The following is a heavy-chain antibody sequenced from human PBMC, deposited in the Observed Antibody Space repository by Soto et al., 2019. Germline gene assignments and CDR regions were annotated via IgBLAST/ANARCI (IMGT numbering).Heavy chain of an antibody. Sequence: LRLSYAASGFTFSGSSTHWVRQASCKGLEWVGRIRGKTDTYATAYAAPVRGRFTISRDDSKNTAYLQMNSLKTEDTAVYFCTKRIGAYAMDVWGQGTTVTVS. D-gene: IGHD6-13*01. CDR2: IRGKTDTYAT. CDR3: TKRIGAYAMDV. J-gene: IGHJ6*02. V-gene: IGHV3-73*01. CDR1: GFTFSGSS.